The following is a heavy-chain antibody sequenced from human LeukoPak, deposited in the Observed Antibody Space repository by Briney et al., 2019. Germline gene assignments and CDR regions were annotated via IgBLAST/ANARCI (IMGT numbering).Heavy chain of an antibody. CDR2: IYYSGST. D-gene: IGHD3-22*01. CDR1: GGSISSYY. J-gene: IGHJ4*02. V-gene: IGHV4-59*12. CDR3: AGTPTEKKTNDTYYYDSSGYLGIV. Sequence: SETLSLTCTVSGGSISSYYWSWIRQPPGKGLEWIGYIYYSGSTNYNPSLKSRVTISVDTSKNQFSLKLSSVTAADTAVYYCAGTPTEKKTNDTYYYDSSGYLGIVWGQGTLVTVSS.